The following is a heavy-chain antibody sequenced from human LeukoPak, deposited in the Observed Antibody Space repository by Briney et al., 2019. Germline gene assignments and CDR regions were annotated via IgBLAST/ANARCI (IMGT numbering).Heavy chain of an antibody. CDR2: INPNSGGT. J-gene: IGHJ4*02. D-gene: IGHD4-17*01. CDR1: GYTFTDYY. Sequence: ASVKVSCKASGYTFTDYYMHWVRQAPGQGLEGMGWINPNSGGTNYAQKFQGRVTMTRDTSISTAYMELSRLRSDDTAVYYCARMVDGDYGSDYWGQGTLVTVSS. CDR3: ARMVDGDYGSDY. V-gene: IGHV1-2*02.